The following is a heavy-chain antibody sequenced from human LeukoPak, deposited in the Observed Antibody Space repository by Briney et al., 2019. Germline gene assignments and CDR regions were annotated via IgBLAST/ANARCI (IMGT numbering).Heavy chain of an antibody. V-gene: IGHV3-23*01. J-gene: IGHJ4*02. CDR1: GFTFSSYA. CDR3: AKDLVAYCGGDCPRDY. Sequence: GGSLRLSCAASGFTFSSYAMSWVRQAPGKGLEWVSAISGSGGSTYYADSVKGRFTISRDNSKNTLYLQMNSLRAEDTAVYYCAKDLVAYCGGDCPRDYWGQGTLVTVSS. CDR2: ISGSGGST. D-gene: IGHD2-21*01.